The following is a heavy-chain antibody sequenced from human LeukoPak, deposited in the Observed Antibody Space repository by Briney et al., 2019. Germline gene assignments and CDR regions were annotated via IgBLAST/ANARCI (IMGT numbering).Heavy chain of an antibody. J-gene: IGHJ6*03. Sequence: SVKVSCKASGGTFSSYTISWVRQAPGQGLEWMGRIIPILGIANYAQKFQGRVTITADKSTSTAYMELSSLRSEDTAVYYCARVHGGGAYYMDVWGKGATVTVSS. CDR3: ARVHGGGAYYMDV. V-gene: IGHV1-69*02. CDR2: IIPILGIA. D-gene: IGHD3-10*01. CDR1: GGTFSSYT.